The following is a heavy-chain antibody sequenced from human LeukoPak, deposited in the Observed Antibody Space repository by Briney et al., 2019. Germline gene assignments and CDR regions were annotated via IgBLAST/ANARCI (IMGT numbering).Heavy chain of an antibody. CDR3: ARDLGIVVVPASWFYP. CDR1: GFTFSTYS. Sequence: GGSLRLSCAASGFTFSTYSMNWVRQAPGRGLEWVSSISSSSKYIYYADSVKGRFTISRDDAKNSLSLQMNSLRAEDTAVYYCARDLGIVVVPASWFYPWGQGTLVTVSS. J-gene: IGHJ5*02. CDR2: ISSSSKYI. D-gene: IGHD2-2*03. V-gene: IGHV3-21*01.